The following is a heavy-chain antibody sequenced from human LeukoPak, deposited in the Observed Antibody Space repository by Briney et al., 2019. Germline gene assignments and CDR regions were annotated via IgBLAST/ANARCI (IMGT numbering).Heavy chain of an antibody. CDR2: INAGNGNT. V-gene: IGHV1-3*03. D-gene: IGHD3-22*01. Sequence: RASVKVSCKASGYTFTSYAMHWVRQAPGQRLEWMGWINAGNGNTKYSQEFQGRVTITRDTSASTAYMELSSLRSEDIAVYYCARDQDPLTYYYDSSGYSTGFDYWGQGTLVTVSS. CDR1: GYTFTSYA. J-gene: IGHJ4*02. CDR3: ARDQDPLTYYYDSSGYSTGFDY.